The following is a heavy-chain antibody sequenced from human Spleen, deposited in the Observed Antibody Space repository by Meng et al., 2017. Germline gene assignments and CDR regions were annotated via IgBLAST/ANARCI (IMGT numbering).Heavy chain of an antibody. J-gene: IGHJ4*02. CDR2: INPSGGST. Sequence: ASVKVSCKASGYTFTSYYMHWVRQAPGQGLEWMGIINPSGGSTSYAQKFQGRVTITADESTSTAYMELSSLRSEDTAVYYCAREPTGEPSDYWGQGTLVTVSS. CDR3: AREPTGEPSDY. V-gene: IGHV1-46*01. CDR1: GYTFTSYY. D-gene: IGHD3-16*01.